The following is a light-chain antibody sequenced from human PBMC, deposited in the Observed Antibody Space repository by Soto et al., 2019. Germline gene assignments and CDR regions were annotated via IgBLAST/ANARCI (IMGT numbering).Light chain of an antibody. CDR1: QSVSNN. J-gene: IGKJ5*01. CDR3: QQYNNWPIT. V-gene: IGKV3-15*01. Sequence: EIVLTQSPGTLSLSPGERATLSFRASQSVSNNYLAWYQQKPGQAPRLLIYGASNRATGIPARFSGSGSGTEFTLTIISLQSEDFALYYCQQYNNWPITFGQGTRLEIK. CDR2: GAS.